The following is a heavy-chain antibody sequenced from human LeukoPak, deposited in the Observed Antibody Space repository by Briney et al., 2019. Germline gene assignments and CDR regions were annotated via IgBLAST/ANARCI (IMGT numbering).Heavy chain of an antibody. CDR1: GGSISSGGYS. CDR3: ANIGGWYLAFDI. CDR2: IYYSGST. V-gene: IGHV4-30-4*07. Sequence: PSETLSLTCAVSGGSISSGGYSWSWIRQPPGKGLEWIGYIYYSGSTYYNPSLKSRVTISVDTSKNQFSLKLSSVTAADTAVYYCANIGGWYLAFDIWGQGTMVTVSS. D-gene: IGHD6-19*01. J-gene: IGHJ3*02.